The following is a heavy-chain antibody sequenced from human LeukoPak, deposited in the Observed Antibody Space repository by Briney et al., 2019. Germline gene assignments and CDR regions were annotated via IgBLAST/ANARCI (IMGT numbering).Heavy chain of an antibody. J-gene: IGHJ4*02. CDR2: ISSSSSYT. V-gene: IGHV3-11*05. CDR3: ARESGSGWSFDY. CDR1: GFTFSDYY. Sequence: GGSLRLFCAASGFTFSDYYMSWIRQAPGKGLEWVSYISSSSSYTNYADSVKGRFTISRDNAKNSLYLQMNSLRAEDTAVYYCARESGSGWSFDYWGQGTLVTVSS. D-gene: IGHD6-19*01.